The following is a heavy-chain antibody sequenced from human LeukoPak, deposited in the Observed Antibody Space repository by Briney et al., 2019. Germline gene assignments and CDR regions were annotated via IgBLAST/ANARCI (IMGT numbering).Heavy chain of an antibody. Sequence: PGGSLRLSCAASGFTFSDFWMGWVRQAPGKGLEWVANINQGGSESYYVDSVKGRFTISRDNAKKSLFLQMNSLRAVDTAVYYCTKGRSNHYWGQGTLVTVST. CDR3: TKGRSNHY. J-gene: IGHJ4*02. CDR2: INQGGSES. CDR1: GFTFSDFW. V-gene: IGHV3-7*01. D-gene: IGHD4-11*01.